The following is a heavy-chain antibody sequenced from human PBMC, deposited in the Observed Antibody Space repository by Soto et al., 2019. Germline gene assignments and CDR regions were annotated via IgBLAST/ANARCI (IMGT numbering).Heavy chain of an antibody. CDR3: ARGFRNGFIV. CDR1: GFTFSGYS. V-gene: IGHV3-21*01. J-gene: IGHJ6*02. Sequence: EVQLVESGGGLVKPGGSLRLSCVASGFTFSGYSINWVRQAPGTGLEWVSYISGPSIYIYYADSVQGRFTISRDNAKSAVYLQMNSLRAEDTAVYYCARGFRNGFIVWGQGTTVSVS. CDR2: ISGPSIYI. D-gene: IGHD2-8*01.